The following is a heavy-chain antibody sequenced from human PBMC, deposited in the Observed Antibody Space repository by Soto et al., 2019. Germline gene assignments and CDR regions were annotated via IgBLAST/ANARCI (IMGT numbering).Heavy chain of an antibody. CDR1: GFSLRTTGVG. D-gene: IGHD3-16*01. Sequence: QITLKESGPTLVKPTQTLTLTCTYSGFSLRTTGVGVGWIRQPPGKALEWLGIIYWDDDKRYSPSLKSRLTLTSDISKRQVVLTMTNMGPVDTATYFCAHTWGLPFDYWGPGNLVSVSS. V-gene: IGHV2-5*02. J-gene: IGHJ4*02. CDR3: AHTWGLPFDY. CDR2: IYWDDDK.